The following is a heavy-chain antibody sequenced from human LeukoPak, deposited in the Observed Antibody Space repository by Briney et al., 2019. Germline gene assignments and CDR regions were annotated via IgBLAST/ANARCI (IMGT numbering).Heavy chain of an antibody. Sequence: ASVKVSCKTSGGTFSSYEINWVRQAPGQGLEWMGGIIPIVGTANYAEKFQGRVTMTADESTSTAYMELSSLRSEDTAVYYCARARLHSSGWFGEVDVWGQGTTVTVSS. D-gene: IGHD6-19*01. V-gene: IGHV1-69*13. CDR1: GGTFSSYE. J-gene: IGHJ6*02. CDR3: ARARLHSSGWFGEVDV. CDR2: IIPIVGTA.